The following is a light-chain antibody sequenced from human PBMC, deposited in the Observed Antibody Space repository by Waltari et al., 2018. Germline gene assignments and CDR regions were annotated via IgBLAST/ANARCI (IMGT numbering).Light chain of an antibody. CDR2: DAA. V-gene: IGKV1-33*01. CDR1: QDISDY. Sequence: DIQMTQSPSSLSASVGDRVTITCQASQDISDYLNWYQQKPGKAPKRLTYDAANLDTEGPSRFSGSVSGTDVAVSISSLQPQDSATYYCQQYDKLPPCNVGPGPKVDIK. J-gene: IGKJ3*01. CDR3: QQYDKLPPCN.